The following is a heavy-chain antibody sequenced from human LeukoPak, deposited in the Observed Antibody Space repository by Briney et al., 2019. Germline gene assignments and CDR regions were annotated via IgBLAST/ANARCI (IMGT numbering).Heavy chain of an antibody. CDR2: ISAYNGNT. D-gene: IGHD3-10*01. J-gene: IGHJ6*03. Sequence: GASVKVSCKASGYTFTSYGISWVRQAPGQGLEWMGWISAYNGNTDYAQKFQGRVTIIADESTSTAYMELSSLRSEDTAVYYCARSYYGSGSYEWYYYYYYMDVWGKGTTVTISS. CDR1: GYTFTSYG. CDR3: ARSYYGSGSYEWYYYYYYMDV. V-gene: IGHV1-18*01.